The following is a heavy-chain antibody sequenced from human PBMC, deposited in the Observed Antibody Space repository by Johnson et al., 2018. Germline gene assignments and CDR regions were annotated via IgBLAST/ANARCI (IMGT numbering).Heavy chain of an antibody. V-gene: IGHV1-18*01. CDR2: ISNYTGIT. CDR3: GRVGTGTYFDY. D-gene: IGHD1-1*01. Sequence: QVQLVQSGAEVKKXGASXKVXCKASGYTFRRYDISLMRQAPGQGLEWMGWISNYTGITNYAQRFQGRVTMTAETSTNTAYMERRSLRADDTAIYYCGRVGTGTYFDYWGQGTLVTVSS. J-gene: IGHJ4*02. CDR1: GYTFRRYD.